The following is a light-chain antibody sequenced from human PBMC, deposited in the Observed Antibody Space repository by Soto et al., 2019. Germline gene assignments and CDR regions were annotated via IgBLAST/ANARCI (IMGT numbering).Light chain of an antibody. Sequence: EIVMTQSPTILSVSPGERATLSCRASQSVSSNLAWYQQKPGQAPRLLIYGVYTRAPGIPARFSGSGSGTEFTLTISSLQSEDFAVYYCQQYGSSGTFGQGTKV. CDR1: QSVSSN. CDR3: QQYGSSGT. CDR2: GVY. J-gene: IGKJ1*01. V-gene: IGKV3D-15*01.